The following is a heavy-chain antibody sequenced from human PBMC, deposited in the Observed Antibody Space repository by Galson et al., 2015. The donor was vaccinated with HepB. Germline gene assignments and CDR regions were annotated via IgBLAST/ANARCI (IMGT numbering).Heavy chain of an antibody. CDR3: ARSADYDFDY. Sequence: SLRLSCAASGFAFSSYEMNWVRQAPGKGLEWLSYISGSGDIMFYADSVRGRFTVSRDNAKSSLYLHMIGLRVEDTAIYYCARSADYDFDYWGQGTLVTVSS. CDR1: GFAFSSYE. CDR2: ISGSGDIM. D-gene: IGHD3-16*01. V-gene: IGHV3-48*03. J-gene: IGHJ4*02.